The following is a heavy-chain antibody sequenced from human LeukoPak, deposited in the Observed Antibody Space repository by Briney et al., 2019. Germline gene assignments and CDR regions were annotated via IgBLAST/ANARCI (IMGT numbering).Heavy chain of an antibody. D-gene: IGHD6-6*01. CDR1: GFTFGSYG. CDR2: ISGSGGST. Sequence: PGGSLRLSCVASGFTFGSYGMSWVRQAPGKGLEWVSGISGSGGSTYYADSVKGRLIISRDNPKNTLYLQMNSLRAEDTAIYYCAKDPLSTYSSLNWFDPWGQGTLVTVSS. V-gene: IGHV3-23*01. CDR3: AKDPLSTYSSLNWFDP. J-gene: IGHJ5*02.